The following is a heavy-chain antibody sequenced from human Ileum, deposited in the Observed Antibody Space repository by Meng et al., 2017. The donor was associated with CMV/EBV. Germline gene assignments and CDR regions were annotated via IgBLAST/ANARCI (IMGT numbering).Heavy chain of an antibody. V-gene: IGHV4-31*02. D-gene: IGHD2-21*01. J-gene: IGHJ4*02. Sequence: WSLFRHLPVTGLAWIRSSYYRGTGISLSAPPLNSRVFMSVDTSKNQFSLTLSSVTAADTARYYCARGGYWGGPSVDSWGQGTLVTVSS. CDR3: ARGGYWGGPSVDS. CDR2: SYYRGTGIS.